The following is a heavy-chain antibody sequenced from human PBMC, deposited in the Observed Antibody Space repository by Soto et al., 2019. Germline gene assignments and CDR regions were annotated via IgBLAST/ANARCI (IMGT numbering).Heavy chain of an antibody. J-gene: IGHJ6*03. Sequence: PGGSLRLSCAASGFTFSSYAMSWVRQAPGKGLEWASAISGSGGSTYYADSVKGRFTISRDNSKNTLYLQMNSLRAEDTAVYYCAKVRGEYSSSSLRAGYMDVWGKGTTVTVSS. CDR3: AKVRGEYSSSSLRAGYMDV. CDR1: GFTFSSYA. V-gene: IGHV3-23*01. D-gene: IGHD6-6*01. CDR2: ISGSGGST.